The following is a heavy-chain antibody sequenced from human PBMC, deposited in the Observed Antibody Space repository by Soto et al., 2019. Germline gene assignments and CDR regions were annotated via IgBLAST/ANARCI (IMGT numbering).Heavy chain of an antibody. CDR3: VRVGLPGTTAVMVNQH. J-gene: IGHJ1*01. V-gene: IGHV3-48*02. Sequence: EVHLVESGGGLVQPGGSLRLSCAASGFTFSTYSMNWVRQAPGKGLEWVSYISSTSSTIYYADSVKGRFTISRDNAKNSLYLQMNSLRDEDTAVYYCVRVGLPGTTAVMVNQHWGQGTLVTVSS. CDR1: GFTFSTYS. D-gene: IGHD4-17*01. CDR2: ISSTSSTI.